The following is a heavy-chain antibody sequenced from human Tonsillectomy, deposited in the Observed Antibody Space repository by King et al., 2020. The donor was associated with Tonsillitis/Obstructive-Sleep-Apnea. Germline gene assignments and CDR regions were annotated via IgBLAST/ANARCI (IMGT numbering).Heavy chain of an antibody. J-gene: IGHJ4*02. D-gene: IGHD6-19*01. CDR3: ARGTDYIPVAGD. CDR1: GYTFTGYY. V-gene: IGHV1-2*06. CDR2: INPNSGGT. Sequence: QLVQSGAEVKKPGASVKVSCKASGYTFTGYYMHWVRQAPGQGLEWMGRINPNSGGTNYAQKFQGRGTMTRDTSISTAYMEVTRLRSDDTAVYYCARGTDYIPVAGDWGQGTLVTVSS.